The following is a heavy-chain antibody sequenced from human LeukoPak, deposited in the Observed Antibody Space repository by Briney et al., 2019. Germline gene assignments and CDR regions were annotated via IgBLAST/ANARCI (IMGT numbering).Heavy chain of an antibody. D-gene: IGHD4-11*01. V-gene: IGHV3-48*01. J-gene: IGHJ4*02. Sequence: GGSLRLSCEASGDTFSGHSVIWVRQAPGKGLEWISYIGYGGSPIHFADSVKGRFGISRDDAKNSLYLYINTLRAEDTAIYYCAREYDSRARFDSWGQGNLVTVSS. CDR2: IGYGGSPI. CDR1: GDTFSGHS. CDR3: AREYDSRARFDS.